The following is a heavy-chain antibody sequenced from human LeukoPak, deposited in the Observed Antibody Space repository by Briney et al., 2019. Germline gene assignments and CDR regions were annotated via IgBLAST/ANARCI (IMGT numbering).Heavy chain of an antibody. V-gene: IGHV4-39*07. J-gene: IGHJ4*02. CDR1: GGSISSSSYY. CDR3: ARARGQQLVDGRGDY. CDR2: IYYSGST. Sequence: SETLSLTCTVSGGSISSSSYYWGWIRQPPGKGLEWIGSIYYSGSTYYNPSLKSRVTISVDTSKNQFSLKLSSVTAADTAVYYCARARGQQLVDGRGDYWGQGTLVTVSS. D-gene: IGHD6-13*01.